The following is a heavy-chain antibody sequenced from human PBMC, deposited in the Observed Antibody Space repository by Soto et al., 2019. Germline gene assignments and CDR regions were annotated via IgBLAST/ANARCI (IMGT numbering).Heavy chain of an antibody. CDR2: LYYSGST. J-gene: IGHJ4*02. CDR1: GGSISSYY. Sequence: SETLSLTCTVSGGSISSYYWSWIRQPPGKGLEWIGYLYYSGSTNYNPSLKSRVTISVDTSKNQFSLKLSSVTAADTAVYYCARHGTSHWGLDYWGQGTLVTVSS. CDR3: ARHGTSHWGLDY. D-gene: IGHD2-2*01. V-gene: IGHV4-59*08.